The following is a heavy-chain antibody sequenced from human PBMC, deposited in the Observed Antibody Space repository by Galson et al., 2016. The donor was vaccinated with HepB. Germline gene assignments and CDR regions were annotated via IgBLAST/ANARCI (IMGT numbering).Heavy chain of an antibody. Sequence: SLRLSCAASGFTFGSHVMHWVRQAPGKGLEYVSGISYNVWTTCYGNSVKGRFTISRDSSKDTLSLQLDSLRVEDTAVYYCTREHLQRRTGLGLWGRGTLVTVSS. J-gene: IGHJ4*02. CDR3: TREHLQRRTGLGL. CDR1: GFTFGSHV. D-gene: IGHD6-25*01. CDR2: ISYNVWTT. V-gene: IGHV3-64*01.